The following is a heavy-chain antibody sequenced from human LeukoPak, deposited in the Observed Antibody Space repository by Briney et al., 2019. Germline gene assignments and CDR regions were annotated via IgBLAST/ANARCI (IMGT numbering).Heavy chain of an antibody. CDR2: IYSSGCT. D-gene: IGHD6-25*01. V-gene: IGHV4-59*11. Sequence: SETLSLTCTVSNCSISSHYWSWIRQPPGKGLEWVCLIYSSGCTNYNPSLMSLITISVDTSRNQFSLKLSSATAADTAVYYCARNERRAQKDTYYAYFYYMDVWGKGSTVTVSS. CDR1: NCSISSHY. CDR3: ARNERRAQKDTYYAYFYYMDV. J-gene: IGHJ6*03.